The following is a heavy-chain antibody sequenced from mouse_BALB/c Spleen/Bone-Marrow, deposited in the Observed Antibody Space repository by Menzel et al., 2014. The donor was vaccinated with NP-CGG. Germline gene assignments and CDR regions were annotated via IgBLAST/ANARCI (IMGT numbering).Heavy chain of an antibody. CDR3: ARGDGNYPFYAMGY. CDR1: GYAFSSYW. V-gene: IGHV1-80*01. Sequence: SGAELVRPGSSVKISCKASGYAFSSYWMNWVKQRPGQGLEWIGQIYPGDGDTNYNGKFKGKATLTADKSSSTADMQLSSLTSEDSAVYFCARGDGNYPFYAMGYWGQGTSVTVSS. D-gene: IGHD2-1*01. CDR2: IYPGDGDT. J-gene: IGHJ4*01.